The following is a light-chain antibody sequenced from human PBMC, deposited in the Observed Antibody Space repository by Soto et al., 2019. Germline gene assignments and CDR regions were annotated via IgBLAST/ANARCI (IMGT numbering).Light chain of an antibody. J-gene: IGLJ1*01. V-gene: IGLV2-8*01. CDR3: FSFTTTSTHV. CDR2: EVT. Sequence: QSVLAQPPSASGSPGQSVTISCTGTSSDVGGYNYVSWYQQHPGKAPKLMIYEVTTRPSGVPDRFSGSKSGNTASLTVSGLQVEDEAEYFCFSFTTTSTHVFGTGTKVTVL. CDR1: SSDVGGYNY.